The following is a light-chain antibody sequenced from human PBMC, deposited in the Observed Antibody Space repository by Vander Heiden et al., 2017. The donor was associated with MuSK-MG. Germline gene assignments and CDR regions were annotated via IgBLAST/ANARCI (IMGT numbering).Light chain of an antibody. J-gene: IGKJ2*01. CDR3: QKDNNVPHT. Sequence: IQMTQSPSSLSASVGDRVTITCRTSEASNNNRAWYQQNPGKTPKLLISIASRLQSGVSSRFSGSDSGTNFTLPISSLQPEEVATYYCQKDNNVPHTFGHGTKVEVK. CDR2: IAS. V-gene: IGKV1-27*01. CDR1: EASNNN.